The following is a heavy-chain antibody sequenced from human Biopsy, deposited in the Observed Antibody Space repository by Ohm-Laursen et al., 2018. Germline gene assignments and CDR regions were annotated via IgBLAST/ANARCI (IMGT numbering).Heavy chain of an antibody. V-gene: IGHV4-59*01. CDR1: GGSIGSFF. CDR3: ARVGAGAPSIDYFDY. CDR2: IYYSGST. D-gene: IGHD1-26*01. Sequence: TLSLTCTVSGGSIGSFFWSWIRQPPGKGLEWIGYIYYSGSTNYNPSLRSRVTISVDRSKNQFSLELSSVTAADTAVYYCARVGAGAPSIDYFDYWGQGALVTVTS. J-gene: IGHJ4*02.